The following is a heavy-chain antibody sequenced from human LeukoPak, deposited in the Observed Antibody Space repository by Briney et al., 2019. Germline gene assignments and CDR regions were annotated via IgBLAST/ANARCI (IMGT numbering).Heavy chain of an antibody. CDR1: GFRFSSYD. D-gene: IGHD5-24*01. V-gene: IGHV3-13*01. Sequence: GGSLRLSCAASGFRFSSYDMHWVRQVTGKGLEWVSGIGTAGDTYYPGSVKGRFTISRENAKNSLYLQMNSLRAGDTAVYYCARLGRVEMGDVFDVWGQGTMVTVSS. J-gene: IGHJ3*01. CDR3: ARLGRVEMGDVFDV. CDR2: IGTAGDT.